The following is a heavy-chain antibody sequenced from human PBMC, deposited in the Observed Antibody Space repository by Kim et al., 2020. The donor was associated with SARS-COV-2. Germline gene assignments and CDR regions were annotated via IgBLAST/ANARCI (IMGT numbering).Heavy chain of an antibody. CDR1: GDSVSSTRAS. CDR3: ARRVYSWAGGQFDY. CDR2: AYYGSKWSI. D-gene: IGHD1-26*01. Sequence: SQTLSLTCAISGDSVSSTRASWNWIRQSPLRGFEWLGRAYYGSKWSIEYASSVKSRMVINADTSKNQVSLQLNSVTPDDTAVYFCARRVYSWAGGQFDYWGQGTLVTVSS. V-gene: IGHV6-1*01. J-gene: IGHJ4*02.